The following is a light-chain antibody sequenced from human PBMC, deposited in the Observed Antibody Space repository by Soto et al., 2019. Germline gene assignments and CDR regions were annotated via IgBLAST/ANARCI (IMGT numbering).Light chain of an antibody. CDR2: DAS. CDR1: QSVSRY. V-gene: IGKV3-11*01. CDR3: QQRSNWPLT. Sequence: EIVLTHSPDTLSLSPWEIATLSCRASQSVSRYLAWYQQKPGQTPRLLIYDASNRAAGIPARFSGSGSGTDFTLTISSLEPEDFAVYYCQQRSNWPLTFGGGTKVDIK. J-gene: IGKJ4*01.